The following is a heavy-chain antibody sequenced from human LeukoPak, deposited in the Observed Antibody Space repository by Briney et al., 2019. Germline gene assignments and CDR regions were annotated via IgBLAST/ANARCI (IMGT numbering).Heavy chain of an antibody. CDR3: ARVQGGIFGVVIIHGGWFDP. V-gene: IGHV1-18*01. D-gene: IGHD3-3*01. J-gene: IGHJ5*02. Sequence: ASVKVSCKAFGYTFTSYGISWVRQAPGQGLEWMGWISAYNGNTNYAQKLQGRVTMTTDTSTSTAYMELRSLRSDDTAVYYCARVQGGIFGVVIIHGGWFDPWGQGTLVTVSS. CDR2: ISAYNGNT. CDR1: GYTFTSYG.